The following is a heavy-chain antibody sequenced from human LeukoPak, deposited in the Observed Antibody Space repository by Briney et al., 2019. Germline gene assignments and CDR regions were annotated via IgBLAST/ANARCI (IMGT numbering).Heavy chain of an antibody. D-gene: IGHD4-23*01. CDR2: VYRDGDT. V-gene: IGHV3-66*01. J-gene: IGHJ2*01. CDR3: ARDYFDGTEFYSYFDL. CDR1: VISVSRTY. Sequence: GGSLRLPCALFVISVSRTYMSWVRQARAGGLEWVAFVYRDGDTYYADSVKARFNISSDNFKNTLYLQMNSLRAEDTAVYYCARDYFDGTEFYSYFDLWGRGDIVTVSS.